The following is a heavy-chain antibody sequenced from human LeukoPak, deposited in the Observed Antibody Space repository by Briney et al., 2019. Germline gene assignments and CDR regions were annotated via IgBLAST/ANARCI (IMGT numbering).Heavy chain of an antibody. CDR3: ARGRGGDYVPSRFDY. CDR2: ISGSGGKT. J-gene: IGHJ4*02. CDR1: GFAFSGFA. D-gene: IGHD4-17*01. V-gene: IGHV3-23*01. Sequence: PGGSLRLSCSASGFAFSGFAMGWVRQAPEKGLEWVASISGSGGKTYYADSVEGRFTISRDNSKNTLYLQMNSQRAEDTALYYCARGRGGDYVPSRFDYWGQGTLVTVSS.